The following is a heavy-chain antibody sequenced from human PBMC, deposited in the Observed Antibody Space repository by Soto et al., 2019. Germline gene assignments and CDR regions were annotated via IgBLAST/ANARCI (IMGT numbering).Heavy chain of an antibody. D-gene: IGHD3-22*01. V-gene: IGHV3-48*02. J-gene: IGHJ4*02. CDR3: ARDAFNYDSTGYHSDY. Sequence: EVHLVESGGGLVQPGGSLRLSCAASGFTFSSYSMNWVRQAPGKGLEWVSYISSSGTTVYYADSVKGRFTISRDNAKNSLSLQMYSLRYDDTAVYYCARDAFNYDSTGYHSDYWGQGTLVTVSS. CDR2: ISSSGTTV. CDR1: GFTFSSYS.